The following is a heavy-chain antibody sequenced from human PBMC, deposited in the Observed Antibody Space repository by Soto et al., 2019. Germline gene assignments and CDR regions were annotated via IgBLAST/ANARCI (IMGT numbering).Heavy chain of an antibody. V-gene: IGHV3-74*01. J-gene: IGHJ4*02. Sequence: GSLRLSCAASGFPFSDYWMHWVRQAPGKGLVWVSRTNSDGSSTSYADSVKGRFTISRDSAKNTLYLQMNSLRAEDTAVYYCARRTNGYFAYWGQGALVTFSS. D-gene: IGHD2-8*01. CDR1: GFPFSDYW. CDR3: ARRTNGYFAY. CDR2: TNSDGSST.